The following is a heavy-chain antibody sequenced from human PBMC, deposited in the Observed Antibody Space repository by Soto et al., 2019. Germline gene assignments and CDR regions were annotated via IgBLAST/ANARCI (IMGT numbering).Heavy chain of an antibody. CDR3: AGRYSSSWSNWFDP. CDR1: GGSISSGGYS. D-gene: IGHD6-13*01. J-gene: IGHJ5*02. Sequence: SETLSLTCAVSGGSISSGGYSWCWIRQPPGKGLEWIGYIYHSGSTYYNPSLKSRVTISVDRSKNQFSLKLSSVTAADTAVYYCAGRYSSSWSNWFDPWGQGTQVTVSS. CDR2: IYHSGST. V-gene: IGHV4-30-2*01.